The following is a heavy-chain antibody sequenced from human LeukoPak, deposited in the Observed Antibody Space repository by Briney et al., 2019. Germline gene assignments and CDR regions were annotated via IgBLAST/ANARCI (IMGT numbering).Heavy chain of an antibody. D-gene: IGHD6-6*01. CDR3: ARDGYSSSSSTPFDY. V-gene: IGHV1-69*01. CDR2: IIPIFGTA. CDR1: GGTFSSYA. Sequence: ASVKVSCKASGGTFSSYAISWVRQAPGQGLEWMGGIIPIFGTANYAQKFQGGVTITADESTSTAYMELSSLRSEDTAVYYCARDGYSSSSSTPFDYWGQGTLVTVSS. J-gene: IGHJ4*02.